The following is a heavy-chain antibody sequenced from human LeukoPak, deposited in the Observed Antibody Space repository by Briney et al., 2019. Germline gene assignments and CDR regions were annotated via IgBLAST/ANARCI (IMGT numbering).Heavy chain of an antibody. Sequence: SETPSLTCAVYGGFFSAYYWSWIRQPPGKGLEWIGEINHSGSTNYDPSLKSRVTISVDTSKNQFSLKLSSVTAADTAVYYCARTTVTTDDAFDIWGQGTMVTVSS. V-gene: IGHV4-34*01. CDR2: INHSGST. J-gene: IGHJ3*02. D-gene: IGHD4-11*01. CDR3: ARTTVTTDDAFDI. CDR1: GGFFSAYY.